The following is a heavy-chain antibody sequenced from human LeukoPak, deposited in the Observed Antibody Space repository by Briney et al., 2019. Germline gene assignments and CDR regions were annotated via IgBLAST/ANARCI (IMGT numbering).Heavy chain of an antibody. V-gene: IGHV3-23*01. CDR2: NSGSGDST. CDR3: AKHKENYGDSCLDDY. Sequence: GGSLRLSCAASRFTFSTNAMSWVRQAPGKGLEWVSVNSGSGDSTNYADSVKGRFTISRDNSKNTLYLQMNSLRAEDTAVYYCAKHKENYGDSCLDDYWGQGTLVTVSS. J-gene: IGHJ4*02. CDR1: RFTFSTNA. D-gene: IGHD4-17*01.